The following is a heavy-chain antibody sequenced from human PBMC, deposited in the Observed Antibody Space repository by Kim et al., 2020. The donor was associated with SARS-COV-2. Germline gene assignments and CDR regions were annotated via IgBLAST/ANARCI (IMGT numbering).Heavy chain of an antibody. V-gene: IGHV1-69*01. Sequence: FQGRVTITADESTSTAYMELSSLRSEDTAVYYCARDLSRFSLLLDNWFDPWGQGTLVTVSS. D-gene: IGHD2-15*01. CDR3: ARDLSRFSLLLDNWFDP. J-gene: IGHJ5*02.